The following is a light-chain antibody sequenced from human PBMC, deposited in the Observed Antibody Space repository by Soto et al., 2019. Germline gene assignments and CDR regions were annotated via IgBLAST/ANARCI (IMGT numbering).Light chain of an antibody. J-gene: IGLJ2*01. V-gene: IGLV2-11*01. CDR2: DVG. Sequence: QSVLTQPRSVSGSPGQSVTISCTGTSSDVGSYNYVSWYQQHPGKAPKLMIYDVGKRPSGVPDRFSGSKSGDTASLTISGLQAEDEADYYCCSYAGSYTYLVFGGGTKLTVL. CDR3: CSYAGSYTYLV. CDR1: SSDVGSYNY.